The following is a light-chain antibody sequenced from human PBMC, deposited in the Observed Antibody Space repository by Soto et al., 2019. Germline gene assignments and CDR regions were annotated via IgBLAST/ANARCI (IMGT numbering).Light chain of an antibody. CDR2: ATS. Sequence: DIVLTQSTGILSLTPGQRATLSCRASQSISSTFLAWYQQKPGQAPRLLIYATSSRATGIPGRFSGSGSGTDFTLTISRLEPEDFAVYYCQQYGSSPPFTFGPGTKVDIK. CDR1: QSISSTF. J-gene: IGKJ3*01. CDR3: QQYGSSPPFT. V-gene: IGKV3-20*01.